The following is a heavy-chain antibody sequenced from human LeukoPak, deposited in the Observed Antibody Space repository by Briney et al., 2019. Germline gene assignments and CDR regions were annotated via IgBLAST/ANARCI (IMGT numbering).Heavy chain of an antibody. D-gene: IGHD5-24*01. V-gene: IGHV3-7*01. CDR2: IKQDGSEK. CDR1: GGSISSSSYY. Sequence: ETLSLTCTVSGGSISSSSYYWGWIRQPPGKGLEWVANIKQDGSEKYYVDSVKGRFTISRDNAKNSLYLQMNSLRAEDTAVYYCARDSRFARWLQSQGIDYWGQGTLVTVSS. J-gene: IGHJ4*02. CDR3: ARDSRFARWLQSQGIDY.